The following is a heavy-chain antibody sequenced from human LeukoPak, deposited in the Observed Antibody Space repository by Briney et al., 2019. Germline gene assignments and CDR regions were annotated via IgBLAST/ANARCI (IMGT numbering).Heavy chain of an antibody. CDR2: IWYDGSNK. CDR1: GFTFSSYG. Sequence: GGSLRLSCAASGFTFSSYGMHWVRQAPGKGLEWVAVIWYDGSNKYYADSVKGRFTISRDNSKNTLYLQMNSLRAEDTAVYYCARGVVVPAAIRVGYYMDVWGKGTTVTVSS. V-gene: IGHV3-33*01. D-gene: IGHD2-2*02. CDR3: ARGVVVPAAIRVGYYMDV. J-gene: IGHJ6*03.